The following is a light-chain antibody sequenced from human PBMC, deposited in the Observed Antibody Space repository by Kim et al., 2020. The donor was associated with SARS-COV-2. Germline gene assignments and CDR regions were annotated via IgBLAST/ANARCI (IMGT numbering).Light chain of an antibody. CDR1: SSDVGGYNY. Sequence: SVTLSCTGPSSDVGGYNYVSWYQQHPGKAPKLMIYEVSKRPSGVPDRFSGSKSGNTASLTVSGLQAEDEADYYCSSYAGSNNLVFGGGTQLTVL. CDR2: EVS. J-gene: IGLJ2*01. CDR3: SSYAGSNNLV. V-gene: IGLV2-8*01.